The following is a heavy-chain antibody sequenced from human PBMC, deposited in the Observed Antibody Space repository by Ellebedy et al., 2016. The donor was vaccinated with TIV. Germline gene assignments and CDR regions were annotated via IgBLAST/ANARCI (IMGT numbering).Heavy chain of an antibody. J-gene: IGHJ4*02. V-gene: IGHV3-23*01. CDR2: ISGSGGST. CDR3: AKDLAPRVGATQSDY. D-gene: IGHD1-26*01. CDR1: GFTFSSYA. Sequence: GESLKISCAASGFTFSSYAMSWVRQAPGKGLEWVSAISGSGGSTYYADSVKGRFTISRDNSKNTLYLQMNSLRAEDTAVYYCAKDLAPRVGATQSDYWGQGTLVTVSS.